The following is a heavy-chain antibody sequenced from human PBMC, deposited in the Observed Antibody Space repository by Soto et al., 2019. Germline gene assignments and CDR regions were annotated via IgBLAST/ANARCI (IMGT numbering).Heavy chain of an antibody. CDR3: ARRYSSSFDY. CDR2: IYYSGST. J-gene: IGHJ4*02. Sequence: SETLSLTCTVSGGSISSYYWSWIRQPPGKGLEWIGYIYYSGSTNYNPSLKSRVTISVDTSKNQFSLELSSVTAADTAVYYCARRYSSSFDYWGQGTLVTVSS. V-gene: IGHV4-59*08. CDR1: GGSISSYY. D-gene: IGHD6-13*01.